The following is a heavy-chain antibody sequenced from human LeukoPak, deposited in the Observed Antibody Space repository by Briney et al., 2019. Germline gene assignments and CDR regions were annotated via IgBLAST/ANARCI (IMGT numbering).Heavy chain of an antibody. CDR3: ARARGLIYSDYDLFDY. D-gene: IGHD5-12*01. Sequence: GASVKVSCKASGYTFSDYYIHWVRQPPGQGLEWVGWINPKTGGTDYAQRFQGSVTMTRDTSINTAYMELNRLKFDDTAVFYCARARGLIYSDYDLFDYWGQASLLTVSS. V-gene: IGHV1-2*02. J-gene: IGHJ4*02. CDR1: GYTFSDYY. CDR2: INPKTGGT.